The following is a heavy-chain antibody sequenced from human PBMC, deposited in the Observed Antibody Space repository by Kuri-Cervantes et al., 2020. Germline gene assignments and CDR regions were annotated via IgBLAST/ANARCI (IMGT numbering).Heavy chain of an antibody. Sequence: SVKVSCKASGGTFSSYTISWVRQAPGQGLEWMGRIIPILGIANYAQKFQGRVTITADKSTSTAYMELSSLRSEDTAVYYCARGGRDGYSREHFDYWGQGTLVTVSS. CDR1: GGTFSSYT. V-gene: IGHV1-69*02. J-gene: IGHJ4*02. D-gene: IGHD5-24*01. CDR3: ARGGRDGYSREHFDY. CDR2: IIPILGIA.